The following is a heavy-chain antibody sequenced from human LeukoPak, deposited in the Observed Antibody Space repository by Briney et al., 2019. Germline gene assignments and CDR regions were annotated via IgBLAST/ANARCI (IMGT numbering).Heavy chain of an antibody. Sequence: PGGSLRLSCAASGFTFSSYAMGWVRQAPGKGLEWVSLISGSGASTYYADSVKGRFTISRDDSKNTLYLQMNSLRAEDTAVYYCASRLSSNWYWLFDLWGRGTLVTVSS. D-gene: IGHD6-13*01. J-gene: IGHJ2*01. CDR2: ISGSGAST. CDR3: ASRLSSNWYWLFDL. CDR1: GFTFSSYA. V-gene: IGHV3-23*01.